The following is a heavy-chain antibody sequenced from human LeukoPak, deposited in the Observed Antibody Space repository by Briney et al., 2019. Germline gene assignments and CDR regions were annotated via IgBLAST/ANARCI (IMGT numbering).Heavy chain of an antibody. J-gene: IGHJ4*02. D-gene: IGHD2-2*01. CDR2: ISGSGGST. CDR1: GFTFSSYA. CDR3: ARALAVVRSTSCYPY. V-gene: IGHV3-23*01. Sequence: GGSLRLSCAASGFTFSSYAMGWVRQAPGKGLEWVSAISGSGGSTYYADSVKGRFTISRDNSKNTLYLQMNSLRAEDTPVYYCARALAVVRSTSCYPYWGQGTLVTVSS.